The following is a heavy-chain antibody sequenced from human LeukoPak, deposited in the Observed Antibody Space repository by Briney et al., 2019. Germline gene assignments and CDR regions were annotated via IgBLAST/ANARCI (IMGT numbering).Heavy chain of an antibody. CDR1: GYMFTRHY. J-gene: IGHJ3*01. CDR2: IKGDSGIP. D-gene: IGHD4-11*01. V-gene: IGHV1-2*02. Sequence: ASVKVSCKASGYMFTRHYMHWVRQAPGQGLEFLAWIKGDSGIPKYAQKFQGRVTLTRDTSISTAYMELTELTSDDTAVYYCARELQYSREGYAFDLWGQGTMVTVSS. CDR3: ARELQYSREGYAFDL.